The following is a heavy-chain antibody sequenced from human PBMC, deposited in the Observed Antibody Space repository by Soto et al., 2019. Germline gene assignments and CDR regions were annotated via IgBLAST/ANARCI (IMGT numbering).Heavy chain of an antibody. CDR3: ARDGDYYDSSGYYYSPYFDY. J-gene: IGHJ4*02. CDR2: IIPIFGTA. V-gene: IGHV1-69*13. CDR1: GGTFSSYA. Sequence: VASVKVSCKASGGTFSSYAISWVRQAPGQGLEWMGGIIPIFGTANYAQKFQGRVTITADESTSTAYMELSSLRSEDTAVYYCARDGDYYDSSGYYYSPYFDYWGQGTLVTVSS. D-gene: IGHD3-22*01.